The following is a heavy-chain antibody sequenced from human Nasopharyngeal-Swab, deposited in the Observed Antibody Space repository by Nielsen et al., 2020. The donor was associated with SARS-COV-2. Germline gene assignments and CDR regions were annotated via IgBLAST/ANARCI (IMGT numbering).Heavy chain of an antibody. CDR3: AKGMSYYDGCYFDY. CDR2: ISWNSGSI. J-gene: IGHJ4*02. CDR1: GFTFDDYA. Sequence: GGSLRLSCAASGFTFDDYAMPWVRNAPGTGLEWVSVISWNSGSIAYADSVKGRLHISRDNAKNYLYLQMNSLSAEATALYYCAKGMSYYDGCYFDYWGQGTLVTVSS. D-gene: IGHD1-26*01. V-gene: IGHV3-9*01.